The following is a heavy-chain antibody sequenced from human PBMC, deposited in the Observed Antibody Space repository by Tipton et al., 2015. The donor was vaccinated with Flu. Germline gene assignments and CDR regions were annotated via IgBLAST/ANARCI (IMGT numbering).Heavy chain of an antibody. D-gene: IGHD4-17*01. J-gene: IGHJ4*02. CDR3: ASRRGGDYPYVED. CDR1: GFSVSSNY. CDR2: IYSGGST. Sequence: QLVQSGGGLIQPGGSLRLSCAASGFSVSSNYMSWVRQAPGKGLEWVSVIYSGGSTYYADSVKGRFTISRDNSKLYLQMNSLRAEDTAVYYCASRRGGDYPYVEDWGQGNLV. V-gene: IGHV3-53*01.